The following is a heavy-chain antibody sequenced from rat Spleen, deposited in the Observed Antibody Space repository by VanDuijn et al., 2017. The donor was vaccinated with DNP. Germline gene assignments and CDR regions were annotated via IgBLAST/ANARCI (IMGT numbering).Heavy chain of an antibody. J-gene: IGHJ3*01. CDR3: ARHEEQPWFAY. Sequence: EVQLVESGGGLVQPGRSLKLSCAASGFTFSDYYMAWVRQAPTKGLEWVTYISYDGFRTYHRDSVKGRFTISRDNSKSTLYLQMDSLRSEDTATYYCARHEEQPWFAYWGQGTLVTVSS. V-gene: IGHV5-22*01. D-gene: IGHD1-5*01. CDR1: GFTFSDYY. CDR2: ISYDGFRT.